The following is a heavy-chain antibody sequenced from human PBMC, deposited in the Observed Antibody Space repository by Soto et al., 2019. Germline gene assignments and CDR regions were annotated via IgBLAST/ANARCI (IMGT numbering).Heavy chain of an antibody. D-gene: IGHD3-22*01. CDR1: GYSFAGYW. Sequence: PGESLKISCKGSGYSFAGYWITWVRQKPGKGLEWMGRIDPSDSQTYYSPSFRGHVTISGTKSITTVFLQWSSLRASDTAMYYCARQIYDSDTGPNFQYYFESWGQGTPVTVSS. J-gene: IGHJ4*02. CDR3: ARQIYDSDTGPNFQYYFES. CDR2: IDPSDSQT. V-gene: IGHV5-10-1*01.